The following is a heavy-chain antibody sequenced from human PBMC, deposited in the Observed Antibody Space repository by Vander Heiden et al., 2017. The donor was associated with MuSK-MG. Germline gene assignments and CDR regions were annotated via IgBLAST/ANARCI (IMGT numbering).Heavy chain of an antibody. J-gene: IGHJ2*01. CDR1: GFSLSNARMG. CDR2: IFSNDEK. Sequence: QVTLKESGSVLVKPTEILTLTCTVPGFSLSNARMGVSWLRQPPGKALEWLAHIFSNDEKSYSTSLESMLTISKDTSKSQVVLTMTNMDPVDTATYYCGRILGSSGWYEWWYFDLWGRGTLVTVSS. CDR3: GRILGSSGWYEWWYFDL. V-gene: IGHV2-26*01. D-gene: IGHD6-19*01.